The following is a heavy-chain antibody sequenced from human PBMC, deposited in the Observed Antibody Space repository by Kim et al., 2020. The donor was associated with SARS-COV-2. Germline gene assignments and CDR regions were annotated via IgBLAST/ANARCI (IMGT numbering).Heavy chain of an antibody. CDR2: ISGSGATS. D-gene: IGHD2-15*01. V-gene: IGHV3-23*01. CDR3: AAWRGGTYYFDY. CDR1: GFTFSSYA. J-gene: IGHJ4*02. Sequence: GGSLRLSCTASGFTFSSYAMTWVRQAPGKGLEWVSTISGSGATSYYADSGKGRFTISRDNSKNTLYLQMNSLRTDDTAVYYCAAWRGGTYYFDYWGQGTLVSVSS.